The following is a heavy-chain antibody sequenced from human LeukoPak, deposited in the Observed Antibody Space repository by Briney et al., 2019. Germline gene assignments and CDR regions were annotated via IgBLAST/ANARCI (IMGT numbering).Heavy chain of an antibody. V-gene: IGHV1-69*13. CDR3: ARGYQLLYRNYYYYHYMDV. D-gene: IGHD2-2*02. Sequence: ASVKVSCKASGGTFSSYAISWVRQAPGQGLEWMGGIIPIFGTANYAQKFQGRVTITADESTSTAYMELSSLRSEDTAVYYCARGYQLLYRNYYYYHYMDVWGKGTTVTVSS. CDR2: IIPIFGTA. CDR1: GGTFSSYA. J-gene: IGHJ6*03.